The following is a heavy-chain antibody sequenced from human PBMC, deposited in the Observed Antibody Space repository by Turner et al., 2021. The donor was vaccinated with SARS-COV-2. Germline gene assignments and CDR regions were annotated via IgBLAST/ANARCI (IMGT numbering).Heavy chain of an antibody. Sequence: QLQLQDSGPGLVKPSETLSLTCTVSGRSISSRSYYWGWTRQPQGKGLEGIGSREYSGSTYYNPSLKRRVAISVDRSKNKSTQKLNSVTAADTAVYYGAGNPLPLAIRICGVEGAEAWFDPWGQGTLVTVSS. CDR1: GRSISSRSYY. CDR2: REYSGST. J-gene: IGHJ5*02. CDR3: AGNPLPLAIRICGVEGAEAWFDP. D-gene: IGHD3-3*01. V-gene: IGHV4-39*01.